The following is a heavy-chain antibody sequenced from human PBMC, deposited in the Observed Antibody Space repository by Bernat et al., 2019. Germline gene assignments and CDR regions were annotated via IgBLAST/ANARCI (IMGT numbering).Heavy chain of an antibody. J-gene: IGHJ4*02. CDR3: ARGDGAGWLIGDWVGVSGYFDY. CDR1: GFTFSSYA. Sequence: QVQLVESGGGVVRPGRSLRVSCAASGFTFSSYAMHWVRQAPGKGLEWVAVISNDGSNKYYADSVKGRFAISRDNSKDTLYLQINSLRAEDTAVYYCARGDGAGWLIGDWVGVSGYFDYWGQGTLVTVSS. CDR2: ISNDGSNK. D-gene: IGHD5-24*01. V-gene: IGHV3-30*01.